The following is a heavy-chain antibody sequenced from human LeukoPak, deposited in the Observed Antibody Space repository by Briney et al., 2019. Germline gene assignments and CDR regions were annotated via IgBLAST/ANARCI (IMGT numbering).Heavy chain of an antibody. CDR3: TTELLCSSTSCAPGGIDY. Sequence: GGSLRLSCAASGFTVSSNYMSWVRQAPGKGLEWVGRIKSKTDGGTTDYAAPVKGRFTISRDDSKNTLYLQMNSLKTEDTAVYYCTTELLCSSTSCAPGGIDYWGQGTLVTVSS. CDR1: GFTVSSNY. J-gene: IGHJ4*02. D-gene: IGHD2-2*01. V-gene: IGHV3-15*01. CDR2: IKSKTDGGTT.